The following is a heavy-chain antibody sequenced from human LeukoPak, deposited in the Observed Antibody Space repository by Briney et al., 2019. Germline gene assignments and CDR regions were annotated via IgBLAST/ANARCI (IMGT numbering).Heavy chain of an antibody. V-gene: IGHV3-23*01. CDR1: GFTFSTYA. Sequence: PGGSLRLSCAASGFTFSTYAMNWVRQAPAKGLEWVSTIGGGGPTTDYADSVKDRFTISRGNSKNTLYLQMNSLRAEDTAVYFCARGFLGGTDQYFDSWGQGTLATVSS. D-gene: IGHD6-19*01. CDR3: ARGFLGGTDQYFDS. CDR2: IGGGGPTT. J-gene: IGHJ4*02.